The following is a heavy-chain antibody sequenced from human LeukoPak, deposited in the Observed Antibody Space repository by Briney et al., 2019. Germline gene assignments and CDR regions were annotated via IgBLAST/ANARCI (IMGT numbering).Heavy chain of an antibody. D-gene: IGHD6-13*01. CDR3: ARPITSSWYTFDI. V-gene: IGHV4-34*01. Sequence: SETLSLTCTVSGGPISSYYWSWIRQPPGKGLEWIGEINHSGSTNYNPSLKSRVTISVDTSKNQFSLKLSSVTAADTAVYYCARPITSSWYTFDIWGQGTMVTVSS. J-gene: IGHJ3*02. CDR1: GGPISSYY. CDR2: INHSGST.